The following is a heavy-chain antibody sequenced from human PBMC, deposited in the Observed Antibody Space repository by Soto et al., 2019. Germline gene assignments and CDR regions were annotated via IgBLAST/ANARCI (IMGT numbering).Heavy chain of an antibody. CDR3: ARASLWFGESP. CDR1: GGSISSGDYY. CDR2: IYYSGST. J-gene: IGHJ4*02. D-gene: IGHD3-10*01. V-gene: IGHV4-30-4*01. Sequence: LSLTCTVSGGSISSGDYYWSWIRQPPGKGLEWIGYIYYSGSTYYNPSLKSRVTISVDTSKNQFSLKLSSVTAADTAVYYCARASLWFGESPWGQGTLVTVSS.